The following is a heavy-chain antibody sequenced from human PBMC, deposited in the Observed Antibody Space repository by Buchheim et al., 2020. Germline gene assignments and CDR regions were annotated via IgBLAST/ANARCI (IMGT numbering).Heavy chain of an antibody. V-gene: IGHV3-7*04. CDR2: IKGDGSET. D-gene: IGHD6-19*01. J-gene: IGHJ4*02. CDR1: GFTFNRYW. CDR3: AGGSGWLIDS. Sequence: EVQLVDSGGGLVRPGGSLRLSCAASGFTFNRYWMNWVRQAPGKGLEWVANIKGDGSETNYLGSVKGRLTISRDNAKNSLYLQMNSLRDDDSAVYFCAGGSGWLIDSWGQGTL.